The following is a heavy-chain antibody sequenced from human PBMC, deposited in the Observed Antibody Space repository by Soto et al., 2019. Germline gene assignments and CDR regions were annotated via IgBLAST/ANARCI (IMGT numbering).Heavy chain of an antibody. CDR1: GFTFSSYA. CDR3: ARSEDWFDP. CDR2: ISYDGSNK. Sequence: GGSLRLSCAVSGFTFSSYAMRWVRQAPGKGLEWVAVISYDGSNKYYADSVKGRFTSSRDNSKNTLYLQMNSLRAEDTAVYYCARSEDWFDPWGQGTLVTVPQ. V-gene: IGHV3-30-3*01. J-gene: IGHJ5*02.